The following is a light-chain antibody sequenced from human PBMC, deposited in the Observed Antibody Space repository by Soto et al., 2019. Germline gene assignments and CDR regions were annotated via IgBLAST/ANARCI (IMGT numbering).Light chain of an antibody. CDR3: QSYDYKNHVV. V-gene: IGLV6-57*04. Sequence: NFMLTQPHSVSESPGKTIILSCTRISGSNASRYVQWYQQRPGSAPTTVLYQDIQRPSGVPDRFSGSIDTSSNSASLVISGLKTEDEADDYCQSYDYKNHVVFGGGTKLTVL. CDR2: QDI. J-gene: IGLJ2*01. CDR1: SGSNASRY.